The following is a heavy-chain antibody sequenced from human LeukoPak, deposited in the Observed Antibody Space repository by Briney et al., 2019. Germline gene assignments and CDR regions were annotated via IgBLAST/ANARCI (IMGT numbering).Heavy chain of an antibody. CDR2: ISADKGNI. D-gene: IGHD3-10*01. CDR1: GYTFTSYD. Sequence: ASVKVSCKASGYTFTSYDINWVRQATGQGLEWMGWISADKGNINYAQKLQDRVILTTDTSTSTAYMDLRNLRSDDTAVYYCARVEVHPRRYFYYMDVWGKGTTVTISS. J-gene: IGHJ6*03. V-gene: IGHV1-18*01. CDR3: ARVEVHPRRYFYYMDV.